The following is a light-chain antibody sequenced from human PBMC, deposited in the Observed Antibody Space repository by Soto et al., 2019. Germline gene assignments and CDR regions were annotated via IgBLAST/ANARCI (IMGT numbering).Light chain of an antibody. V-gene: IGKV3-15*01. Sequence: EIVMTQSPATLSVSPGERATLSCRASQSVSSNLAWYQQKPGHAPRRLIYCASTRGTGIPARCSCSGSWTEFTLTISSLQSEDFAVYYCHQYNNWPPWTFGQGTKVEIK. CDR3: HQYNNWPPWT. J-gene: IGKJ1*01. CDR1: QSVSSN. CDR2: CAS.